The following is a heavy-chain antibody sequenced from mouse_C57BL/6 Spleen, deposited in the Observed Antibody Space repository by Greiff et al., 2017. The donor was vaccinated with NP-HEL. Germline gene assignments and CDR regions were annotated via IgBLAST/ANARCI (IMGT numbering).Heavy chain of an antibody. D-gene: IGHD1-1*01. CDR2: IYPGSGST. CDR1: GYTFTSYW. V-gene: IGHV1-55*01. CDR3: ARYYGSSYNYAMDY. Sequence: VQLQQPGAELVKPGASVKMSCKASGYTFTSYWITWVKPRPGQGLEWIGDIYPGSGSTNYNEKFKSKATLTVDTSSSTAYMQLSSLTSEDSAVYYCARYYGSSYNYAMDYWGQGTSVTVSS. J-gene: IGHJ4*01.